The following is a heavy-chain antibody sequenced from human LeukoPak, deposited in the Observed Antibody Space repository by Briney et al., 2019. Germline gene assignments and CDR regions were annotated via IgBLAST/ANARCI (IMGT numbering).Heavy chain of an antibody. CDR3: ARGRGVTAIHDAFDI. J-gene: IGHJ3*02. D-gene: IGHD2-21*02. CDR1: GFTFSSYA. Sequence: GGSLRLSCAASGFTFSSYAMHWVRQAPGKGLEWVAVISYDGSNKYYADSVKGRFTISRDNSKNTLYLQMNSLRAEDTAVYYCARGRGVTAIHDAFDIWGQGTMVTVSS. V-gene: IGHV3-30*04. CDR2: ISYDGSNK.